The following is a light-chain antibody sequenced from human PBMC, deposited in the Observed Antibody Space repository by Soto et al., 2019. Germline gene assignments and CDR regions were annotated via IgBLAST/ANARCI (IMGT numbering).Light chain of an antibody. CDR1: QSVSSSY. J-gene: IGKJ5*01. V-gene: IGKV3-20*01. CDR3: QQYGSSPLIT. CDR2: GAS. Sequence: EIVLTQSPGTLSLSPGERATLSCRASQSVSSSYLAWYQQEPGQAPRLRIYGASSRATGIPDRFSGSGCGTDFTLTICRLEPEDFAVYYCQQYGSSPLITFGQGTRLEIK.